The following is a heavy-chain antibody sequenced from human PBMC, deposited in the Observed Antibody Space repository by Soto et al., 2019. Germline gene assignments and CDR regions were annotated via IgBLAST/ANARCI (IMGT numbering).Heavy chain of an antibody. J-gene: IGHJ4*02. D-gene: IGHD5-18*01. CDR1: GGSISSGGYY. Sequence: QVQLQESGPGLVKPSQTLSLTCTVSGGSISSGGYYWSWIRQHPGKGLERIGYIYYSGSTYYNPSLKSRVTISVDTSKNQASLKLSSVTAADTAVYYCARSGYSYGPNPLLYWGQGTLVTVSS. CDR3: ARSGYSYGPNPLLY. CDR2: IYYSGST. V-gene: IGHV4-31*03.